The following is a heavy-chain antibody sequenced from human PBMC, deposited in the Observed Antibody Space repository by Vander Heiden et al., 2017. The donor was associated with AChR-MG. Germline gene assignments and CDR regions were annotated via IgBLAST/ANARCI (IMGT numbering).Heavy chain of an antibody. J-gene: IGHJ4*02. CDR2: IYWDDQE. CDR3: ARRPLASAGSGQMFDY. CDR1: GFSLTTGGVG. D-gene: IGHD6-13*01. V-gene: IGHV2-5*02. Sequence: QITLKESGPTLVKPAQTLTLTCTFSGFSLTTGGVGVGWIRQPPGMALEWLALIYWDDQERYRPSLQSRLTITKDTSKNQVVLTLTNVDPVDAGTYYCARRPLASAGSGQMFDYWGQGALVTVSS.